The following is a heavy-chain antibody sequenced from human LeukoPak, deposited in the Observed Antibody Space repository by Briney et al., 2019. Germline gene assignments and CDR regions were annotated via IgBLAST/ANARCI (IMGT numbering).Heavy chain of an antibody. CDR2: IYHSGST. Sequence: SETLSLTCTVSGGSISSSSYYWGWIRQPPGKGLEWIGSIYHSGSTYYNPSLKSRVTISVDTSKNQFSLKLSSVTAADTAMYYCAREAFSSGYYDDFWGQGTLVTVSS. J-gene: IGHJ4*02. V-gene: IGHV4-39*07. D-gene: IGHD3-22*01. CDR1: GGSISSSSYY. CDR3: AREAFSSGYYDDF.